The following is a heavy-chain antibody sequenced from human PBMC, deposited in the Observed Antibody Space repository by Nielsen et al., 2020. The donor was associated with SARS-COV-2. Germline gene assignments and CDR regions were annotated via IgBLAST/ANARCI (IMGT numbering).Heavy chain of an antibody. CDR2: MSYDGTNK. V-gene: IGHV3-30*03. CDR1: GFTLSEYG. J-gene: IGHJ4*02. D-gene: IGHD3-22*01. CDR3: TRRYYYDNRHYSPMMRY. Sequence: GGSLRLSCTVSGFTLSEYGMQWVRQAPGKGLECVSIMSYDGTNKYYADSVKGRFTISRDNSKNTLYLEMSSLRPEDAAVYYCTRRYYYDNRHYSPMMRYWGQGTLVTVSS.